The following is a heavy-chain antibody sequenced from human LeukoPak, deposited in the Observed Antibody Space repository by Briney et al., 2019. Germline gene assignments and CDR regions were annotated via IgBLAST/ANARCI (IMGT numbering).Heavy chain of an antibody. D-gene: IGHD3-9*01. CDR3: AADWGYFDGSNAFDI. CDR2: IVVGSGNT. V-gene: IGHV1-58*01. CDR1: GFTFTSSA. Sequence: GTSVKVSCKASGFTFTSSAVQWVRQARGQRLEWIGWIVVGSGNTNYAQKSQERVTITRDMSTSTAYMELSSLRSEDTAVYYCAADWGYFDGSNAFDIWGQGTMVTVSS. J-gene: IGHJ3*02.